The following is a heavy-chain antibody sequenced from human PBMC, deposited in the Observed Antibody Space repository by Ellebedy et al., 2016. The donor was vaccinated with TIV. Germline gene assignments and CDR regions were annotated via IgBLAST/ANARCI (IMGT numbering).Heavy chain of an antibody. D-gene: IGHD5-18*01. CDR2: IYYSGST. V-gene: IGHV4-59*01. CDR3: AREGGYSSRPFDY. J-gene: IGHJ4*02. Sequence: MPSETLSLTCTVSGGSISSYYWSWIRQPPGKGLEWIGYIYYSGSTNYNPSLKSRVTISVDTSKNQFSLKLSSVTAADTAVYYCAREGGYSSRPFDYWGQGTLVTVSS. CDR1: GGSISSYY.